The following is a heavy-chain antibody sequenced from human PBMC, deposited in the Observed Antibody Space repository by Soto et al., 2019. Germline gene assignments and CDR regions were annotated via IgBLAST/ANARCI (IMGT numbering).Heavy chain of an antibody. V-gene: IGHV3-23*01. Sequence: GGSLRLSCAASGFTFSNAWMSWVRQAPGKGLEWVSAISGSGGSTYYADSVKGRFTISRDNSKNTLYLQMNSLRAEDTAVYYCAEIRYSSSWYGYWGQGTLVTVSS. CDR1: GFTFSNAW. J-gene: IGHJ4*02. CDR3: AEIRYSSSWYGY. CDR2: ISGSGGST. D-gene: IGHD6-13*01.